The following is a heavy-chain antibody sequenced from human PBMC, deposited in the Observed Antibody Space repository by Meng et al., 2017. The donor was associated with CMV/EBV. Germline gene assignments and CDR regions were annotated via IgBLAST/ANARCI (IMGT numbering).Heavy chain of an antibody. CDR1: GFTFSGSA. D-gene: IGHD3-3*01. CDR3: TRPNAYYDFWSGYGTGYYYYGMDV. V-gene: IGHV3-73*01. Sequence: GGSLRLSCAASGFTFSGSAMHWVRQASGKGLEWVGRIRSKANSYATAYAASVKGRFTISRDDSKNTAYLQMNSLKTEDTAVYYCTRPNAYYDFWSGYGTGYYYYGMDVWGQGTTVTVSS. J-gene: IGHJ6*02. CDR2: IRSKANSYAT.